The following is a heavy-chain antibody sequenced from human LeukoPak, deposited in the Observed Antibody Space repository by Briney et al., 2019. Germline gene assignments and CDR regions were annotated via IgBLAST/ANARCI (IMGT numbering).Heavy chain of an antibody. D-gene: IGHD3-3*01. Sequence: GGSLRLSCAASGVIFTNYFMSWVRQAPGKGLEWVASIKHDGSEKYYVDSVRGRFTISRDNTKNSLYLQMSSLRAEDTAVYYCATDRGWRTSGYYLYYFEYWGQGTLVTFSS. CDR3: ATDRGWRTSGYYLYYFEY. J-gene: IGHJ4*02. CDR2: IKHDGSEK. CDR1: GVIFTNYF. V-gene: IGHV3-7*01.